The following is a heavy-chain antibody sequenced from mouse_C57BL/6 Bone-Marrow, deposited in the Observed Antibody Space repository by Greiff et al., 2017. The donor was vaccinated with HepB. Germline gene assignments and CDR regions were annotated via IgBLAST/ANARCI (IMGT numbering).Heavy chain of an antibody. Sequence: EVKLVESGGDLVKPGGSLKLSCAASGFTFSSYGMSWVRQTPDKRLEWVATISSGGSYTYYPDSVKGRFTISRDNAKNTLYLQMSSLKSEDTAMYYCASSGSAWFAYWGQGTLVTVSA. CDR3: ASSGSAWFAY. J-gene: IGHJ3*01. D-gene: IGHD3-2*02. CDR2: ISSGGSYT. V-gene: IGHV5-6*02. CDR1: GFTFSSYG.